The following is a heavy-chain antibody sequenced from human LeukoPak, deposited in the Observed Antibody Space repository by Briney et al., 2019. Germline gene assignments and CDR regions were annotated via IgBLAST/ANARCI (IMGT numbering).Heavy chain of an antibody. CDR2: ISSSSSTI. J-gene: IGHJ4*02. Sequence: GGSLRLACAASGFTFSSYSMNWVRQAPGKGLEGVSYISSSSSTIYYADSVKGRFTISRDNAKNSLYLQMNSLRAEHTAVYYCPRVGGAVAGTRGFDYWGQGTLLTASS. CDR1: GFTFSSYS. V-gene: IGHV3-48*01. CDR3: PRVGGAVAGTRGFDY. D-gene: IGHD6-19*01.